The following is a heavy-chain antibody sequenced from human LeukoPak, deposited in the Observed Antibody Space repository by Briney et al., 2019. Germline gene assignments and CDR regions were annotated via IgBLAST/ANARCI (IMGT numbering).Heavy chain of an antibody. CDR3: AKALTSYYFDY. CDR2: ISYDGNNK. D-gene: IGHD2-21*02. J-gene: IGHJ4*02. V-gene: IGHV3-30*18. CDR1: GFSFSRYG. Sequence: PGGSLRLSCAASGFSFSRYGLHWVRQAPGKGLEWVALISYDGNNKYCADSLKGRFTISRDNSKKTLYLQMNSLIPEDTAVYFCAKALTSYYFDYWGQGTLVTVSA.